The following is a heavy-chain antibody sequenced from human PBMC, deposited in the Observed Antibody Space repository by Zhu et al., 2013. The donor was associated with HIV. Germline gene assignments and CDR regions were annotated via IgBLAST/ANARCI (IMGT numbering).Heavy chain of an antibody. CDR3: ARGETYYDFGVVIGFLSSGRHYYYYGMDV. D-gene: IGHD3-3*01. V-gene: IGHV1-18*01. CDR2: ISAYNGNT. J-gene: IGHJ6*02. CDR1: GYTFTSYG. Sequence: QVQLVQSGAEVKKPGASVKVSCKASGYTFTSYGISWARQAPGQGLEWMGWISAYNGNTNYAQKLQGRVTMTTDTSTSTAYMELRSLRSDDTAVYYCARGETYYDFGVVIGFLSSGRHYYYYGMDVWGQGTTVTVSS.